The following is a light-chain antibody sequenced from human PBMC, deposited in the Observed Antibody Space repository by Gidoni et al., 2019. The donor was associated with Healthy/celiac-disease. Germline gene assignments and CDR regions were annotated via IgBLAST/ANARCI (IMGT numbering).Light chain of an antibody. CDR1: QSISSW. V-gene: IGKV1-5*03. CDR2: KAS. Sequence: IQMTQSPSTLSASVGDRVTITCRASQSISSWLAWYQQKPGKAPKLLIYKASSLESGVPSRFSGSGSGTECTLTISSLQPDDFATYYCQQYNSYPYTFGQGTKLEIK. CDR3: QQYNSYPYT. J-gene: IGKJ2*01.